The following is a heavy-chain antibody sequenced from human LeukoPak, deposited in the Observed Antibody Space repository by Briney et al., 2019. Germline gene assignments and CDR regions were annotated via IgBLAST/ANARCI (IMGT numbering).Heavy chain of an antibody. J-gene: IGHJ4*02. V-gene: IGHV4-4*07. CDR2: IYTSGST. D-gene: IGHD2-15*01. Sequence: SETLSLTCTVSGGSISSYYWSWIRQPAGKGLEWIGRIYTSGSTNYNPSLKSRVTMSVDTSKNQFSLKLSSVTAEDTAVYYCARGLYCSGGSCYAFDYWGQGTLVTVSS. CDR3: ARGLYCSGGSCYAFDY. CDR1: GGSISSYY.